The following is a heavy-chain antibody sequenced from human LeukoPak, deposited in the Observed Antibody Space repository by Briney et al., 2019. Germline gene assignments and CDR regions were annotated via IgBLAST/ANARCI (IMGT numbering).Heavy chain of an antibody. CDR3: ASHSSSGPFDI. V-gene: IGHV4-34*01. Sequence: SETLSLTCAVYGGSLSGYYWSWIRQPPGKGLEWIGEINHRGSTNYNPSLKSRVTMSVDTSKNQFSLKLSSVTAADTAVYYCASHSSSGPFDIWGQGTMVTVSS. D-gene: IGHD6-6*01. CDR2: INHRGST. CDR1: GGSLSGYY. J-gene: IGHJ3*02.